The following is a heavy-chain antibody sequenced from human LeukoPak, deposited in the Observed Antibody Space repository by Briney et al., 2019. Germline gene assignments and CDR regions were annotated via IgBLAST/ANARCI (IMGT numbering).Heavy chain of an antibody. J-gene: IGHJ4*02. V-gene: IGHV3-7*01. CDR3: AYGGYFFNH. CDR1: GFTFTNHW. D-gene: IGHD3-10*01. CDR2: IKQDGTEK. Sequence: GGSLRLSCAASGFTFTNHWMSWVCQAPGKGLEWVANIKQDGTEKYYVDSVKGRFTISRDNAKNSLYLQMNSLRAEDTAVYHCAYGGYFFNHWGQGTLVTVSS.